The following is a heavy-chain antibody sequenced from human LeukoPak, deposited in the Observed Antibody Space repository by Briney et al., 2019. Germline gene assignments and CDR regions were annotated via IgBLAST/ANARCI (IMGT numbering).Heavy chain of an antibody. D-gene: IGHD3-9*01. CDR1: GFTFADYA. V-gene: IGHV3-49*03. Sequence: GGSLRLSCTASGFTFADYAMNWFRQAPGKGLEWVGFIRSKPYGGTSDCAASVKGRFTISRDDSKSIVYLQMNSLKTEDTAVYYCARERADFDWSNFDYWGQGTLVTVSS. CDR2: IRSKPYGGTS. CDR3: ARERADFDWSNFDY. J-gene: IGHJ4*02.